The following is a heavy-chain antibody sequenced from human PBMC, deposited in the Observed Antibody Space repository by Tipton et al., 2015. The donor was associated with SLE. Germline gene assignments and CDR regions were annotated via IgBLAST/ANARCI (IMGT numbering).Heavy chain of an antibody. CDR3: ARGDYYYDTSGSPFDY. CDR2: VYYTGRT. Sequence: TLSLTCTVSGGSISNHYWSWIRQPPGKGLEWIGYVYYTGRTNYNPSLKSRVTISVDTSKNQFSLHLTSVTAADSAVYYCARGDYYYDTSGSPFDYWGQGTLVTVSS. V-gene: IGHV4-59*11. D-gene: IGHD3-22*01. J-gene: IGHJ4*02. CDR1: GGSISNHY.